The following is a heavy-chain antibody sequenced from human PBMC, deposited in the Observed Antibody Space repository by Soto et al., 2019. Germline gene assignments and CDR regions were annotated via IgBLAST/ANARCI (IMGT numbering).Heavy chain of an antibody. D-gene: IGHD6-19*01. Sequence: QITLKESGPPLVKPTQTLTLTCTFSGFSLSTSGVGVGWIRQPPGKALEWLGIIYWDDDKRYSPSLKSRVTITKDTSKNQVVLTMTNMDPVDTATYYCAHRHSQWLVIDYWGQGTLVTVSS. V-gene: IGHV2-5*02. CDR2: IYWDDDK. CDR1: GFSLSTSGVG. J-gene: IGHJ4*02. CDR3: AHRHSQWLVIDY.